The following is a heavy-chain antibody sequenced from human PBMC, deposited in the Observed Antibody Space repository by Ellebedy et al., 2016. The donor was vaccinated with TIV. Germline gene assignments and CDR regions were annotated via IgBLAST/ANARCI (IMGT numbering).Heavy chain of an antibody. CDR2: IYHSGST. CDR3: ASLSSYDFWSGYDY. CDR1: GGSLRTSNW. D-gene: IGHD3-3*01. Sequence: SETLSLTCAVSGGSLRTSNWWSCVRPPPGKGLEWIGEIYHSGSTNYNPSLKSRVTMSVDKSNNHFSLKLNSVTAADTAVYYCASLSSYDFWSGYDYWGQGTLVIVSS. V-gene: IGHV4-4*02. J-gene: IGHJ4*02.